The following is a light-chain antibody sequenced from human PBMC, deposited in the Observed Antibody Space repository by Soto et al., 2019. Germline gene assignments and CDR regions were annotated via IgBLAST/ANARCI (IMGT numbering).Light chain of an antibody. J-gene: IGKJ1*01. CDR3: HQYGASPT. CDR1: QSVSSSY. V-gene: IGKV3-20*01. CDR2: AAS. Sequence: EIVLTQSPGTLSLSPGERATLSCRASQSVSSSYLAWYQQKPGQAPRLLIYAASIRPPGIPDRFSGSGSGTVFTLTISRLDPEDFAVFYCHQYGASPTFGQGTKVESK.